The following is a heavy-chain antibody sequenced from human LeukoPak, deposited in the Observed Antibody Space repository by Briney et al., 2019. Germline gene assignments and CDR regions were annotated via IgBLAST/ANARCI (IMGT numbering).Heavy chain of an antibody. Sequence: GGSLRLSCAASGFTFSSYWMHWVRQTPGKGLMWVSRIESVGSTIYAASVKDRFTISRDNGKNTVYLQMSSLRVDDTAMYYCARAVTYFYGSVTYDWFDPWGQGTLVTVSS. CDR3: ARAVTYFYGSVTYDWFDP. CDR2: IESVGST. CDR1: GFTFSSYW. V-gene: IGHV3-74*01. J-gene: IGHJ5*02. D-gene: IGHD3-10*01.